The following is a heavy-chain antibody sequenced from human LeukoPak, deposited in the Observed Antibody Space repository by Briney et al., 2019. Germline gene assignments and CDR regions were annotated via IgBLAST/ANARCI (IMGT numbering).Heavy chain of an antibody. J-gene: IGHJ4*02. CDR2: IYYSGST. Sequence: SETLSLTCTVSGGSISSSSYYWGWIRQPPGKGLEWIGSIYYSGSTYYNPSPKSRVTISVDTSKNQFSLKLSSVTAADTAVYYCARHYYGSGSQDFDYWGQGTLVTVSS. V-gene: IGHV4-39*01. CDR1: GGSISSSSYY. D-gene: IGHD3-10*01. CDR3: ARHYYGSGSQDFDY.